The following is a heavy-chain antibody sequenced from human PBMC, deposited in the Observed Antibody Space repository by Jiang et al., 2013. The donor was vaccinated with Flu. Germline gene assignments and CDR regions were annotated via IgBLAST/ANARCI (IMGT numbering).Heavy chain of an antibody. CDR1: GDSTSSLL. CDR2: LLHGST. Sequence: SETLSLTCTVSGDSTSSLLLELDPAAPREGTGVDWIYLLHGSTYYNPSLKSRVTISVDMSKRQFSLRLYSVTAADTAVYYCARLGTDYYYYIDAWGKRDHGHRLL. J-gene: IGHJ6*03. CDR3: ARLGTDYYYYIDA. D-gene: IGHD6-13*01. V-gene: IGHV4-59*01.